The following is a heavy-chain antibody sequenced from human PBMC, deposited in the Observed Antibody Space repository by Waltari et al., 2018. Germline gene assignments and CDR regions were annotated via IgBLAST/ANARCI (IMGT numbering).Heavy chain of an antibody. J-gene: IGHJ4*02. V-gene: IGHV3-23*04. CDR1: GLTFSNYG. D-gene: IGHD1-26*01. Sequence: EVRLVESGGGLVQPGGSLTLSCAASGLTFSNYGMSWVRQAPGKGLECVSTISGSGGTTFYADSVKGRFTMSKDNSKNTLFVQMNSLRFDDTAEYYCAKSTGSYYEVFDYWGRGTLVTVSS. CDR3: AKSTGSYYEVFDY. CDR2: ISGSGGTT.